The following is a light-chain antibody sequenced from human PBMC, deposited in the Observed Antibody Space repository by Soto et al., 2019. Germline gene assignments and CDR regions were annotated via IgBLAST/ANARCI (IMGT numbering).Light chain of an antibody. CDR1: QSVSSSY. J-gene: IGKJ5*01. Sequence: PGESVTLSCRASQSVSSSYLTWYQQKPGQAPRLLIYGASTRATGIPARFSGVGSGTEFTLTISSLQSEDFAVYYCQQYNKWPQTFGQGTRLEIK. CDR3: QQYNKWPQT. V-gene: IGKV3D-15*01. CDR2: GAS.